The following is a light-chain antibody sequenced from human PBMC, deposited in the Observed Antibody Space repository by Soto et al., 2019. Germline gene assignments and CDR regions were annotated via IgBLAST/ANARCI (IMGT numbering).Light chain of an antibody. V-gene: IGKV3-20*01. Sequence: DIVLTQSPDTLSLSPGESATLSCRASQSLGRYLAWYQQKPGQAPRLLIYGASSRATGIPDRFSGSGSGTDFTLTISRLEPEDFAVYFCQHFGSLPIPFGQGTRLEIK. CDR1: QSLGRY. CDR3: QHFGSLPIP. J-gene: IGKJ5*01. CDR2: GAS.